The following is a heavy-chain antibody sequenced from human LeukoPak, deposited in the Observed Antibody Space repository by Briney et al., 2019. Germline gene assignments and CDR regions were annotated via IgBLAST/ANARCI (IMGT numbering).Heavy chain of an antibody. V-gene: IGHV3-23*05. CDR1: GFTFSSYA. D-gene: IGHD3-10*01. CDR2: LDESGSAT. CDR3: SRDMVRGVIH. Sequence: GGSLRLSCAASGFTFSSYAMSWVRQAPGQGLEWVSSLDESGSATYYADSVKGRFTISRDNSKNTLYLQMNSLRAEDTAVYYCSRDMVRGVIHWGQGTLVTVSS. J-gene: IGHJ4*02.